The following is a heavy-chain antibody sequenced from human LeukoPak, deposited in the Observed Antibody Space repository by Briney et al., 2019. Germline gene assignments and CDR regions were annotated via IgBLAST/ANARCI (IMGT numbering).Heavy chain of an antibody. D-gene: IGHD6-19*01. V-gene: IGHV3-23*01. Sequence: GGSLRLSCAASGSTFSSYAMSWVRHAPGEGLEWVSAISGRSSSTYYADSVKGRFTISRDNSKNTLYLQMNSLRAEDTAVYYCATTPSSGWYFDYWGQGTLVTVSS. CDR2: ISGRSSST. J-gene: IGHJ4*02. CDR3: ATTPSSGWYFDY. CDR1: GSTFSSYA.